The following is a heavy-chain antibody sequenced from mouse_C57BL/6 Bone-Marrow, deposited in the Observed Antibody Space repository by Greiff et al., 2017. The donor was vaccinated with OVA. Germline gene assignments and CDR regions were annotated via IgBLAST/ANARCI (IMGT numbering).Heavy chain of an antibody. CDR1: GFSLSTFGMG. J-gene: IGHJ3*01. V-gene: IGHV8-8*01. D-gene: IGHD1-1*01. Sequence: QVQLKESGPGILQPSQTLSLTCSFSGFSLSTFGMGVGWIRQPSGKGLEWLAHIWWDDDKYYNPALKSRLTISKDTSKNQVFLKIANVDTADTATYYCARIEGLYYYGSSYVGFAYWGQGTLVTVSA. CDR2: IWWDDDK. CDR3: ARIEGLYYYGSSYVGFAY.